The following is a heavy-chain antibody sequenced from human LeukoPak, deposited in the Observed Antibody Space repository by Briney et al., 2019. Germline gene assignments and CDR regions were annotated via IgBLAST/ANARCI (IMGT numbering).Heavy chain of an antibody. CDR2: ISYSSNYI. CDR1: GFTFSTYT. CDR3: ARERGSGWGGGIQH. D-gene: IGHD6-19*01. J-gene: IGHJ1*01. Sequence: GGSLRLSCAASGFTFSTYTMSWVRQAPGRGLEWVSSISYSSNYIYYADSVKGRFTISRDNTKNSLYLQMNSLRAEDTAVYYCARERGSGWGGGIQHWGQGTLVTVSS. V-gene: IGHV3-21*01.